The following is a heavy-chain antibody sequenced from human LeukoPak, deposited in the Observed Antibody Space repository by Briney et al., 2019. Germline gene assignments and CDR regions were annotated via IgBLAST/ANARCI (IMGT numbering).Heavy chain of an antibody. J-gene: IGHJ5*02. V-gene: IGHV4-34*01. CDR1: GGSFSGYY. CDR3: ARVRQRYFDWLSQNCFDP. CDR2: IYYSGST. D-gene: IGHD3-9*01. Sequence: PSETLSLTCAVYGGSFSGYYWSWIRQPPGKGLEWIGSIYYSGSTYYNPSLKSRVTISVDTSKNQFSLKLSSVTAADTAVYYCARVRQRYFDWLSQNCFDPWGQGTLVTVSS.